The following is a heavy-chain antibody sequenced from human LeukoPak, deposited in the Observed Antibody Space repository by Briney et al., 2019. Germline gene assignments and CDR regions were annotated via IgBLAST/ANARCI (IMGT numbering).Heavy chain of an antibody. J-gene: IGHJ6*03. CDR3: ARVGSVYYYYYMDV. V-gene: IGHV1-8*03. D-gene: IGHD3-10*01. Sequence: ASVKVSCKASGYTFTSYDINWVRQATGQGLEWMGWMNPNSGNTGYAQKFQGRVTITRNTSISTAYMELSSLRSEDTAVYYCARVGSVYYYYYMDVWGKGTTVTVSS. CDR2: MNPNSGNT. CDR1: GYTFTSYD.